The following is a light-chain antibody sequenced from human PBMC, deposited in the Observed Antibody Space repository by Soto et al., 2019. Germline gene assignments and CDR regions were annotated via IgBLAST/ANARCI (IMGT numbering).Light chain of an antibody. CDR2: DAS. Sequence: EIVLTQSPATLSLSPGETATLSCRASQSVSSYLAWYQQKPGQAPRLLIYDASNRATGIPARFSGSGSGTDFTLTISSLEPEDFAVYYCQQYNDWPTTFGQGTKVDIK. CDR1: QSVSSY. CDR3: QQYNDWPTT. J-gene: IGKJ1*01. V-gene: IGKV3-11*01.